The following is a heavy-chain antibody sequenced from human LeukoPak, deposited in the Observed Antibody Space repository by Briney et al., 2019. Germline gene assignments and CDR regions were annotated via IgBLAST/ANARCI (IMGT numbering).Heavy chain of an antibody. Sequence: PSETLSLTCTVSGGSISSSSYYWGWIRQPPGKGLEWIGSLYYSGSTYYNPSLKSRLTISIDTSKNQFSLRLSSVTAADTAVYYCASTMVRGLIITSGVDYWGQGTLVTVSS. V-gene: IGHV4-39*07. CDR1: GGSISSSSYY. CDR2: LYYSGST. J-gene: IGHJ4*02. CDR3: ASTMVRGLIITSGVDY. D-gene: IGHD3-10*01.